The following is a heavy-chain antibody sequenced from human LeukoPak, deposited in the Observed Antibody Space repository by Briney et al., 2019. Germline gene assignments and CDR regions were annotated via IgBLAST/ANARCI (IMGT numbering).Heavy chain of an antibody. Sequence: GASVKVSCKASGGTFSSYAISWVRQAPGQGLEWMGGIIPIFGTANYAQKFQGRVTITTDESTSTAYMELSSLRSEDTAVYYCARGLIHYYDSSGFDPWGQGTLVTVSS. CDR1: GGTFSSYA. J-gene: IGHJ5*02. V-gene: IGHV1-69*05. CDR2: IIPIFGTA. D-gene: IGHD3-22*01. CDR3: ARGLIHYYDSSGFDP.